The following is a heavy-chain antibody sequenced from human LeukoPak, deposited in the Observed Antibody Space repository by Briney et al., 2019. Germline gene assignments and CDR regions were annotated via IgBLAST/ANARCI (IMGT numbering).Heavy chain of an antibody. J-gene: IGHJ6*02. CDR1: GGSFSGYY. Sequence: SETLSLTCAVYGGSFSGYYWSWIRQPPGKGLEWIGEINHSGSTNYNPSLKSRVTISVDTSKNQFSLKLSSVTAADTAVYYCARLRITGTTRYYYGMDVWGQGTTVTVSS. V-gene: IGHV4-34*01. D-gene: IGHD1-7*01. CDR3: ARLRITGTTRYYYGMDV. CDR2: INHSGST.